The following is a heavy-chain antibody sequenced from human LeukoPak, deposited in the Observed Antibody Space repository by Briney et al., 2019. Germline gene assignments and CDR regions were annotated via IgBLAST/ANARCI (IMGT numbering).Heavy chain of an antibody. CDR2: IKEDGTVN. Sequence: GGSLRLSCAASGFTFNRSWTIWVRQAPGKGLEWVASIKEDGTVNYYVDSVKGRFTISRDNAKNSLYLQMNSLRAEDTAVYYCARDPPPPLDAFDIWGQGTMVTVSS. J-gene: IGHJ3*02. CDR1: GFTFNRSW. V-gene: IGHV3-7*01. CDR3: ARDPPPPLDAFDI.